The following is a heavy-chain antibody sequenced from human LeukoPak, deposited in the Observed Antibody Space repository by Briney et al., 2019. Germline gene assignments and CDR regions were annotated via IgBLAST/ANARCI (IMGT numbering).Heavy chain of an antibody. V-gene: IGHV4-39*07. Sequence: SETLSLTCTVSGGSISSSSYYWGWIRRPPGKGLEWIGEIYHSGSTNYNPSLKSRVTISVDKSKNQFSLKLSSVTAADTAVYYCARGRVGGYSRRAFDIWGQGTMVTVSS. CDR3: ARGRVGGYSRRAFDI. CDR2: IYHSGST. CDR1: GGSISSSSYY. J-gene: IGHJ3*02. D-gene: IGHD5-18*01.